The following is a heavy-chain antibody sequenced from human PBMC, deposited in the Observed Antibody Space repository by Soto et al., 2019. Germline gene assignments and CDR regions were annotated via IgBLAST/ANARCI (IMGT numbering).Heavy chain of an antibody. CDR3: AKVGEGAATGVDY. D-gene: IGHD7-27*01. J-gene: IGHJ4*02. CDR2: ISYDGSNK. Sequence: QVQLVESGGGVVQPGRSLRLSCAASGFTFSSYGMHWVRQAPGKGLEWVAVISYDGSNKYYADSVKGRFTISRDNSKNTLYLQMNSLRAEDTAVYYCAKVGEGAATGVDYWGQGTLVTVSS. V-gene: IGHV3-30*18. CDR1: GFTFSSYG.